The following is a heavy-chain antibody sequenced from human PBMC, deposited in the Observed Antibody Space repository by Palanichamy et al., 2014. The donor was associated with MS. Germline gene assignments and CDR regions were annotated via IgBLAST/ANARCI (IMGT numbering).Heavy chain of an antibody. CDR1: GFTFNTYT. Sequence: EVQLVESGGGLVKPGGSLRLSCAASGFTFNTYTMNWVRQAPGKGLEWVASISSSSTYIFYRDSVKGRFTISRDNAENTLYLQMNSLRAEDTAVYYCARIRYGEWGYAQDCWGQGTLVTVSS. J-gene: IGHJ4*02. CDR3: ARIRYGEWGYAQDC. V-gene: IGHV3-21*01. D-gene: IGHD1-26*01. CDR2: ISSSSTYI.